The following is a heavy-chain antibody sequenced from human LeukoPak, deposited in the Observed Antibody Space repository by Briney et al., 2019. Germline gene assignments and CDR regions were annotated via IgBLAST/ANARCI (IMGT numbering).Heavy chain of an antibody. J-gene: IGHJ4*02. D-gene: IGHD3-10*01. CDR2: IYYSGST. V-gene: IGHV4-28*01. CDR3: ARTGGSGSYSDY. Sequence: PSETLSLTCAVSGYSISSSNWWGWIRQPPGKGLEWIGYIYYSGSTYYNPSLKSRVTMSVDTSKNQFSLKLSSVTAADTAVYYCARTGGSGSYSDYWGQGTLVTVSS. CDR1: GYSISSSNW.